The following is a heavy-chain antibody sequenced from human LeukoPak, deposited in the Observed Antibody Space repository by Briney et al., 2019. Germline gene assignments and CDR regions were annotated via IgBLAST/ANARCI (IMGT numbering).Heavy chain of an antibody. Sequence: GGSLRLSCAASGFTFSSYAMHWVRQAPGKGLEWVAVISYDGSNKYYADSVKGRFTISRDNSKNTLYLQVNSLRAEDTAVYYCARAAYSNYVGYYCGMDVWGQGTTVTVSS. V-gene: IGHV3-30*04. CDR1: GFTFSSYA. CDR2: ISYDGSNK. D-gene: IGHD4-11*01. J-gene: IGHJ6*02. CDR3: ARAAYSNYVGYYCGMDV.